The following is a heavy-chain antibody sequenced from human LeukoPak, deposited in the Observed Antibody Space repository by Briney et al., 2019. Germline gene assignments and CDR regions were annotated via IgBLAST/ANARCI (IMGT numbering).Heavy chain of an antibody. Sequence: GGTPRLSCAASGFTFSSYGMNWVRQGPGKGLEWVSGISGSGGSTQYADSVKGRFTISRDNSKNTLHLQMNSLRAEDTAVYYCVESGTYYYDSSGYYYWGQGTLVTVSS. CDR1: GFTFSSYG. J-gene: IGHJ4*02. D-gene: IGHD3-22*01. V-gene: IGHV3-23*01. CDR3: VESGTYYYDSSGYYY. CDR2: ISGSGGST.